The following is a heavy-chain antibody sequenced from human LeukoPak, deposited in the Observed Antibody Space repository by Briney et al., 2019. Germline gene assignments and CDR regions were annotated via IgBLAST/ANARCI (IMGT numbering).Heavy chain of an antibody. D-gene: IGHD5-18*01. CDR1: GGSISSSGYY. CDR3: AREGRDGYQIFDY. V-gene: IGHV4-31*03. Sequence: SETLSLTCTVSGGSISSSGYYWGWIRQHPVKGLEWIGYIYYSGSTYYNPSLKSRLTISVDTSKNQFSLKLSSVTAADTAVYYCAREGRDGYQIFDYWGQGTLVTVSS. J-gene: IGHJ4*02. CDR2: IYYSGST.